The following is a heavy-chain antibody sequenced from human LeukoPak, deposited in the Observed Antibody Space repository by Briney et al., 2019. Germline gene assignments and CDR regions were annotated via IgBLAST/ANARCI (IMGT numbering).Heavy chain of an antibody. CDR1: GFTFSSYG. J-gene: IGHJ4*02. V-gene: IGHV3-30*03. CDR3: ARGLSGSQSALDY. D-gene: IGHD1-26*01. Sequence: GGSLRLSCAASGFTFSSYGMHWVRQAPGKGLEWVAVISYDGSNKYYADSVKGRFTISRDNSKNTLYLQMNSLRAEDTAVYYCARGLSGSQSALDYWGQGTLVTVSS. CDR2: ISYDGSNK.